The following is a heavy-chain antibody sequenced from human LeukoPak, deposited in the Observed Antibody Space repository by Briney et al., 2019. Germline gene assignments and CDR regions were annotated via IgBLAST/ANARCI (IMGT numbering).Heavy chain of an antibody. V-gene: IGHV3-23*01. CDR1: GFTFSTYA. CDR2: IKGGGGDP. D-gene: IGHD2-21*02. Sequence: GGSLRLSCAASGFTFSTYAMGWVRQAPGKGLEWVSSIKGGGGDPFYADSVKGRFTISRDNSKNTLFLQLNSLRTEDTAVYYCAKGGHDFNPFYWWGQGTLVTVSS. CDR3: AKGGHDFNPFYW. J-gene: IGHJ4*02.